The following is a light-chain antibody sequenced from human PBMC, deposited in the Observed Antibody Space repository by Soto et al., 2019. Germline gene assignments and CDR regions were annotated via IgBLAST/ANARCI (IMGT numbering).Light chain of an antibody. CDR2: RNN. V-gene: IGLV1-47*01. CDR1: NSNIGGNY. J-gene: IGLJ2*01. CDR3: GGWDDSLSGPV. Sequence: QSVLTQPPSASGTPGQRVNISCSGSNSNIGGNYVYWYRQFPGTAPKLLIQRNNQRPSGVPARFSGSKSGTSASLAISGLRSEDEADYYCGGWDDSLSGPVFGGGTKLTVL.